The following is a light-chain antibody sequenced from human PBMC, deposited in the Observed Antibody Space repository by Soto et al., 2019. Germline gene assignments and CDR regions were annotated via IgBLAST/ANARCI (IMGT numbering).Light chain of an antibody. CDR1: GSDVGGYNY. Sequence: QSALTQPASVSGSPGQSITISCTGTGSDVGGYNYVSWFQQYPGKAPKLMIYDVNTRPSGVSNRFSGSKSGNTASLTISGLQAEDEADYNCSSYTTTDTYVFGTGTKLTVL. CDR3: SSYTTTDTYV. CDR2: DVN. J-gene: IGLJ1*01. V-gene: IGLV2-14*01.